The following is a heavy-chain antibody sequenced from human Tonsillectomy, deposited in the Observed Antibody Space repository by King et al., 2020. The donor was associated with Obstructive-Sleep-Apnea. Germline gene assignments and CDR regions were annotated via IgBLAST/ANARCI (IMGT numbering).Heavy chain of an antibody. CDR3: AKDKSYGLGDAFDI. CDR1: GFTFDDYA. D-gene: IGHD5-18*01. Sequence: VQLVESGGGLVQPGRSLRLSCAASGFTFDDYAMHWVRQAPGKGLEWVSGISWNSGSIGYADSVKGQFTISRDNSKNSLYLQMNSLRAEDTALYYCAKDKSYGLGDAFDIWGQGTMVTVSS. J-gene: IGHJ3*02. V-gene: IGHV3-9*01. CDR2: ISWNSGSI.